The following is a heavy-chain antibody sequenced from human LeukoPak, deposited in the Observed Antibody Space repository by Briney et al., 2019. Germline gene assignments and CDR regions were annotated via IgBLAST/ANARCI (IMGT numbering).Heavy chain of an antibody. D-gene: IGHD7-27*01. CDR2: IHYTGAT. CDR3: ARGVLGPYYFDL. J-gene: IGHJ2*01. Sequence: SETLSLTCAVYGGTFRGYYWSWIRQPPGKGLEWIGEIHYTGATNYKPSLKSRVTISGDPSKNQVSLRVYSVTAADTAGYYCARGVLGPYYFDLWGRGTLVTVSS. CDR1: GGTFRGYY. V-gene: IGHV4-34*01.